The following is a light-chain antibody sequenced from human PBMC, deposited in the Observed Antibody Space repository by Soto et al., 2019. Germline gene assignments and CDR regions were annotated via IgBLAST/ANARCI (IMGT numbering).Light chain of an antibody. CDR1: SSNIGAGYD. V-gene: IGLV1-40*01. CDR2: GDT. Sequence: QSVMTQPPSVSAAPGQGVTISCTGSSSNIGAGYDVHWYQHLPGTAPKLLIYGDTNRPSGVPDRFSGSRSGTAASLAITGLQSEDEADYYCQSYDNSLSAWVFGGGTQLTVL. CDR3: QSYDNSLSAWV. J-gene: IGLJ3*02.